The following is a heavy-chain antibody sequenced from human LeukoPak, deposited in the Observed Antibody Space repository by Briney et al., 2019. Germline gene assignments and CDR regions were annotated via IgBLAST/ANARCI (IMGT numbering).Heavy chain of an antibody. CDR1: GFTFDDYA. V-gene: IGHV3-9*01. Sequence: SLRLSCAASGFTFDDYAMHWVRQAPGKGLEWVSGISWNSGSIGYADSVKGRFTISRDNAKNSLYLQMNSLRAEDTALYYCAKVGAGGSYKYYFDYWGQGTLVTVSS. D-gene: IGHD1-26*01. J-gene: IGHJ4*02. CDR2: ISWNSGSI. CDR3: AKVGAGGSYKYYFDY.